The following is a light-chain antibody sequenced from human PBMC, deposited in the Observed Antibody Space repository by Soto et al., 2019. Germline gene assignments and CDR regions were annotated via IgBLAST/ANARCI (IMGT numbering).Light chain of an antibody. CDR1: QSVSRSY. Sequence: EIAFTQFPGTMSLSPGERDTLSCRASQSVSRSYLAWYQQKPGQAPRLLIYDASSRATGIPDRFSGSGSGTDFTLTISRLEPEDFAVYFCQQYGSSPYTFGQGTKLEIK. V-gene: IGKV3-20*01. J-gene: IGKJ2*01. CDR3: QQYGSSPYT. CDR2: DAS.